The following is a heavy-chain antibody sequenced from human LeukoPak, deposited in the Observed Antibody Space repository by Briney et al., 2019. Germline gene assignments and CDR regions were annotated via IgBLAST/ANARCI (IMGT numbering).Heavy chain of an antibody. D-gene: IGHD6-19*01. J-gene: IGHJ4*02. CDR2: INHSGST. CDR3: ARGLTSSGWPTDY. CDR1: GGSFSGYY. Sequence: PSETLSLTCAVYGGSFSGYYWSWIRQPPGKGLEWIGEINHSGSTNYNPSLKSRVTISVDTSKNQFSLKLSSVTAADTAVYYCARGLTSSGWPTDYWGQGTLVTVSS. V-gene: IGHV4-34*01.